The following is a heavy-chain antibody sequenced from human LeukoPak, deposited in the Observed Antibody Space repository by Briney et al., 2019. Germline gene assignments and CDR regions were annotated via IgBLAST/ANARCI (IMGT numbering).Heavy chain of an antibody. CDR1: GGTFSTYG. V-gene: IGHV1-2*02. CDR2: INPYTGDT. CDR3: ARLVHSGLGEDDY. J-gene: IGHJ4*02. D-gene: IGHD3-16*01. Sequence: ASVKVSCKASGGTFSTYGISWVRQAPGQGLEWMGWINPYTGDTNYAQKFQGRVTVTRDTSISTAYMDLSSLRSDDTAVYYCARLVHSGLGEDDYWGQGTLVTVSS.